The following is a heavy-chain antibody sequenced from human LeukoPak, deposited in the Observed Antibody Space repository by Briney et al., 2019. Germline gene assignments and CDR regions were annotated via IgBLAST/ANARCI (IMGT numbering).Heavy chain of an antibody. CDR3: AGEPGSYFYYYYYMEV. V-gene: IGHV3-30*02. CDR1: GFTFSGYG. D-gene: IGHD1-26*01. CDR2: IRYDGSNK. Sequence: GGSLRLSCAASGFTFSGYGMHWVRQAPGKGLEWVAFIRYDGSNKYYADSVKGRFTISRDNSKNTLYLQMNSLRAEDTAVYYCAGEPGSYFYYYYYMEVWGKGTTVTVSS. J-gene: IGHJ6*03.